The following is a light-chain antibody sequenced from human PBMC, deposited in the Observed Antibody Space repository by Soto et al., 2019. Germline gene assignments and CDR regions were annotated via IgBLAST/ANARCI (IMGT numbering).Light chain of an antibody. J-gene: IGKJ1*01. CDR3: QQYGSSPTWT. CDR2: GAS. V-gene: IGKV3-20*01. CDR1: QSFSSSY. Sequence: ERVLWQSPGTLSLSPGERATLPCRASQSFSSSYLPCYQQKPGQAPRLLLYGASSRPTRIPDRFSGSGSGTDFTLTISSLEPAEFSVYYCQQYGSSPTWTFGQGTKVDI.